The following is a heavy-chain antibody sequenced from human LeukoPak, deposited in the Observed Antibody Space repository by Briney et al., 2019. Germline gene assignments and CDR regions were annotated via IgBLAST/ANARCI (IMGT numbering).Heavy chain of an antibody. Sequence: PGGSLRLSCAASGFTFGSYEMNWVRQAPGKGLEWVSYISSSGSTIYYADSVEGRFTISRDNAKNSLYLQMNSLRAEDTAVYYCARALGADFDYWGQGTLVTVSS. J-gene: IGHJ4*02. V-gene: IGHV3-48*03. D-gene: IGHD1-26*01. CDR2: ISSSGSTI. CDR3: ARALGADFDY. CDR1: GFTFGSYE.